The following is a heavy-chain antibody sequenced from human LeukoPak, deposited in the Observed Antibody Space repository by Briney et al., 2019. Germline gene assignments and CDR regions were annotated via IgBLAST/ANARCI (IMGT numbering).Heavy chain of an antibody. CDR2: INAGNGNT. Sequence: GASVKVSCKASGYTFTSYAMHWVRQAPGQRLEWMGWINAGNGNTKYSQNFQGRVTFTRDTSAFTVYMELSSLRSEDTAVYYCAREHSTSWSDFDYWGLGTLVTVSS. V-gene: IGHV1-3*01. D-gene: IGHD6-13*01. J-gene: IGHJ4*02. CDR1: GYTFTSYA. CDR3: AREHSTSWSDFDY.